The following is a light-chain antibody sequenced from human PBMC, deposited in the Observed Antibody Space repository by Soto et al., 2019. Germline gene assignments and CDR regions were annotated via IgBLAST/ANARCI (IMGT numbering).Light chain of an antibody. CDR3: QSYDSSLSGYV. CDR1: SSSIGAGYD. V-gene: IGLV1-40*01. CDR2: VNN. J-gene: IGLJ1*01. Sequence: KRVTISCTGSSSSIGAGYDVHWYQQLPGTAPKLLIYVNNNRPSGVPDRFSGSTSGTSASLAITGLRAEDEADYYCQSYDSSLSGYVFGTGTKVTV.